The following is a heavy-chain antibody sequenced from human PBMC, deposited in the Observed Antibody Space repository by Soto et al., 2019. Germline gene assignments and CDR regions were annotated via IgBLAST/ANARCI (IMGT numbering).Heavy chain of an antibody. CDR3: ARGHDTALAPIC. Sequence: SETLSLTCAVYGGSFSSYHWSWIRQTPGKGLEWVGEINHLTTTNYNPSLKSRVIISLDTPKNQFSLKLSSVTAADTAVYYCARGHDTALAPICWGQGIMVTFSS. J-gene: IGHJ4*02. D-gene: IGHD5-18*01. CDR1: GGSFSSYH. V-gene: IGHV4-34*01. CDR2: INHLTTT.